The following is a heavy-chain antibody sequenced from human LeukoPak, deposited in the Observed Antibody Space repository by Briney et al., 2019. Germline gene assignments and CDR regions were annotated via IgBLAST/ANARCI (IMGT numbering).Heavy chain of an antibody. D-gene: IGHD3-22*01. CDR3: ARASHYYDSSGYYRENWFDP. Sequence: SETLSLTCTVSGGSISSYYWSWIRQPSGKGLEWIGYIYYSGSTNYNPSLKSRVTISVDTSKNQFSLKLSSVTAADTAVYYCARASHYYDSSGYYRENWFDPWGQGTLVTVSS. J-gene: IGHJ5*02. CDR2: IYYSGST. V-gene: IGHV4-59*01. CDR1: GGSISSYY.